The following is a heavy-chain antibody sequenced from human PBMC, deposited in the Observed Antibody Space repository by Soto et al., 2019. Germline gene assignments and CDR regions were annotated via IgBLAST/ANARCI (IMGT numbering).Heavy chain of an antibody. CDR2: TYYRSKWYT. J-gene: IGHJ6*02. CDR3: ERDGTAEGIAVAVWGMDV. CDR1: GDSVSSSSAA. D-gene: IGHD6-19*01. Sequence: SQTLSLTCAISGDSVSSSSAAWKWIRQSPSRGVERVGRTYYRSKWYTEYAVSVKNRITINPDTSKNQVSLHVNSVPREGTAVYYCERDGTAEGIAVAVWGMDVWGQGTTVTVSS. V-gene: IGHV6-1*01.